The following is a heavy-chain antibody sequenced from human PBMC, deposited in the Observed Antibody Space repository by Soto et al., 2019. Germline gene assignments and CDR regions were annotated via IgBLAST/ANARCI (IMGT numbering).Heavy chain of an antibody. CDR2: IFWDDDK. Sequence: SGPTLVNPTQTLTLTCTFSGFSLSTSAVGVGWVRQPPGKALEWLALIFWDDDKRYSPSLKSRLTITKDTSKNQVVLTMTNMDPEDTATYYCAHRPGGSGFRYYFDYWGQGTLVTVSS. D-gene: IGHD6-19*01. J-gene: IGHJ4*02. CDR1: GFSLSTSAVG. CDR3: AHRPGGSGFRYYFDY. V-gene: IGHV2-5*02.